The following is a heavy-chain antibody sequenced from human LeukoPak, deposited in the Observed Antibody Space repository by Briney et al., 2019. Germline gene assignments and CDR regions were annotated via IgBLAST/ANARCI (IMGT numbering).Heavy chain of an antibody. CDR2: IYYSGST. CDR1: GGSTSSYY. CDR3: ARAWGSYCGGDCKNWYFDL. J-gene: IGHJ2*01. V-gene: IGHV4-59*01. Sequence: SETLSLTCTVSGGSTSSYYWSWIRQPPGKGLEWIGYIYYSGSTNYNPSLKSRVTISVDTSKNQFSLKLSSVTAADTAVYYCARAWGSYCGGDCKNWYFDLWGRGTLVTVSS. D-gene: IGHD2-21*02.